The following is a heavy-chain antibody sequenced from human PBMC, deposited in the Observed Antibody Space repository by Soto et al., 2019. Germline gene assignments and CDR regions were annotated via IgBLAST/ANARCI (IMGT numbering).Heavy chain of an antibody. CDR2: IWYDGSNK. D-gene: IGHD6-19*01. J-gene: IGHJ5*02. CDR1: GFNFSSYG. Sequence: GGSLRLSCAASGFNFSSYGMHWVRQAPGKGLEWVAVIWYDGSNKYYADSVKGRFTISRDNSKNTLYLQMNRLRAEDTAVYYCARYPRPHYSSGWYNWFDPWGQGTLVTVSS. V-gene: IGHV3-33*01. CDR3: ARYPRPHYSSGWYNWFDP.